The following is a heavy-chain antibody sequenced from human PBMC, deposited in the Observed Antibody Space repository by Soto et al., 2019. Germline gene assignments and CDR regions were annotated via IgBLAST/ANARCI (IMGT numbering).Heavy chain of an antibody. V-gene: IGHV1-46*01. CDR2: INPSGGST. CDR1: GYTFTSYY. D-gene: IGHD3-3*01. Sequence: ASVKVSCKASGYTFTSYYMHWVRQAPGRGLEWMGIINPSGGSTSYAQKFQGRVTMTRDTSTSTVYMELSSLRSEDTAVYYCARDKVLRFLEWPRGEGYYGMDVWGQGTTVTVSS. J-gene: IGHJ6*02. CDR3: ARDKVLRFLEWPRGEGYYGMDV.